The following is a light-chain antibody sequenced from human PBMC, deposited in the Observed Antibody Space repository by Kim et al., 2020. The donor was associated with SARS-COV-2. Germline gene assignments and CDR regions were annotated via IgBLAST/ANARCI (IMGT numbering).Light chain of an antibody. CDR3: QQSHSMPRT. Sequence: ASVGDRVTVSCRASQNIATFLNWYQQKPGKAPTLLIYGTSRLHSGVPSRFSGSGSGTDFTLTISSLQPEDFATYYCQQSHSMPRTFGQGTKVDIK. J-gene: IGKJ1*01. V-gene: IGKV1-39*01. CDR2: GTS. CDR1: QNIATF.